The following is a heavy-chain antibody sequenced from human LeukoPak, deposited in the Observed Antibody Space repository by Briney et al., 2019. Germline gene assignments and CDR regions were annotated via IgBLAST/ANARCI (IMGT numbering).Heavy chain of an antibody. D-gene: IGHD2/OR15-2a*01. Sequence: ASVKVSCKASGYTFTSYYMHWVRQAPGQGLEWMGIINPSGSSTSYAQKFQGRVTMTRDTSTSTVYMELSSLRSEDTAVYCCAREGIIGLRTRHWYFDLWGRGTLVTVSS. CDR2: INPSGSST. CDR1: GYTFTSYY. J-gene: IGHJ2*01. CDR3: AREGIIGLRTRHWYFDL. V-gene: IGHV1-46*01.